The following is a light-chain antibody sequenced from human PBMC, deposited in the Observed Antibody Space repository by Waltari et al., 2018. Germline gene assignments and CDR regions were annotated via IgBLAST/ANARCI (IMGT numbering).Light chain of an antibody. CDR3: QTGGHGTWV. CDR2: VNSDGRH. Sequence: QLVLTQSPSASASLGASVKLTCTLSSGHSSNVIAWLQQRPEKGPRYLMKVNSDGRHSKGDEIPDRFSGSSSGAERYLTISNLQSEDEADYFCQTGGHGTWVFGGGTTLTVL. CDR1: SGHSSNV. J-gene: IGLJ3*02. V-gene: IGLV4-69*01.